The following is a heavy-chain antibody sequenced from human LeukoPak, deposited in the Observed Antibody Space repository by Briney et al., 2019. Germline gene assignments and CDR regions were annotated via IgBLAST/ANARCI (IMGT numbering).Heavy chain of an antibody. D-gene: IGHD3-10*01. V-gene: IGHV5-51*01. Sequence: GESLKISCKGSGYSFTSYWIGWVRQMPGKGLEWMGIIYPGDSDTRYSPPFQGQVTISADKSISTAYLQWSSLKASDTAMYYCARHGSFGELLYPFDPWGQGTLVTVSS. CDR2: IYPGDSDT. CDR1: GYSFTSYW. J-gene: IGHJ5*02. CDR3: ARHGSFGELLYPFDP.